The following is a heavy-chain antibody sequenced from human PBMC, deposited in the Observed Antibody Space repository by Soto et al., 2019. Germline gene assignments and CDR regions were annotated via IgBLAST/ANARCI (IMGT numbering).Heavy chain of an antibody. CDR1: GGSISSGGYS. Sequence: QLQLQESGSGLVKPSQTLSLTCAVSGGSISSGGYSWSWIRQPPGKGLEWIGYIYHSGSTYYNPSLKSGVTISVDRSKKRFSLKLSCVTAAVTAVYYWARGATLAHDAFDIWSQGTMVTVSS. CDR2: IYHSGST. J-gene: IGHJ3*02. D-gene: IGHD6-13*01. V-gene: IGHV4-30-2*01. CDR3: ARGATLAHDAFDI.